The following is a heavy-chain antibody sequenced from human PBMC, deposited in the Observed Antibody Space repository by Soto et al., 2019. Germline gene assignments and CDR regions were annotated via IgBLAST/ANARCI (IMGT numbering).Heavy chain of an antibody. V-gene: IGHV5-51*01. CDR3: ARQFHDNSGGGYYYYGLDV. J-gene: IGHJ6*02. Sequence: GESLKISCKGSGYSFPSQWIGWVRQMPGKGLEWMGNIYPADSDTRYSPSFQGQVTISADKYISTAYLQWSSLKASDTAMYYCARQFHDNSGGGYYYYGLDVWGLGTTVTVSS. CDR1: GYSFPSQW. D-gene: IGHD2-15*01. CDR2: IYPADSDT.